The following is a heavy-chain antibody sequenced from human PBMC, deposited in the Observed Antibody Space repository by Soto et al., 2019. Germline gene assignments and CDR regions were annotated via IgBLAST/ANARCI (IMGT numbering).Heavy chain of an antibody. CDR2: ISYDGSEK. Sequence: PGGSLRLSCAASGFTFNTYGMHWVRQAPGKGLEWVAVISYDGSEKYYVDSVKGRFTISKDNSKNTLYLQMNSLRPEDTAVYYCAKSPNSYCSTTNCYKYYFDHSCQGTRVTVYS. J-gene: IGHJ4*02. CDR3: AKSPNSYCSTTNCYKYYFDH. D-gene: IGHD2-2*02. CDR1: GFTFNTYG. V-gene: IGHV3-30*18.